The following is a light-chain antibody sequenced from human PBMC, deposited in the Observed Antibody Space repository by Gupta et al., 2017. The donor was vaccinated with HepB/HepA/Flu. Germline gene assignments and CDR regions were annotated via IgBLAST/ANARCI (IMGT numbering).Light chain of an antibody. J-gene: IGLJ1*01. CDR2: SNN. CDR1: NSNIGGNT. CDR3: ATWDDSLNGYV. Sequence: QSVLTPPPSASRPPGQRVTISCSGSNSNIGGNTLNWYQQAPGTAPKLLIHSNNGRPSGVPDWFSGTKSGASAFLAISRLQSEDAADYYCATWDDSLNGYVFGTGTTVTVL. V-gene: IGLV1-44*01.